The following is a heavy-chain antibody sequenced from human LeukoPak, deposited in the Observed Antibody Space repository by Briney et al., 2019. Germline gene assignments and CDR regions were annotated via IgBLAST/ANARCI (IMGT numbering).Heavy chain of an antibody. CDR1: GYTLTELS. Sequence: ASVKVSFKVSGYTLTELSMHWVRQAPGKGLEWMGGFDPEDGEAIYAQKFQGRVTITADKSTSTAYMELSSLRSEDTAVYYCERRLTTVTTGGRAFDIWGQGTMVTVSS. V-gene: IGHV1-24*01. J-gene: IGHJ3*02. CDR2: FDPEDGEA. D-gene: IGHD4-17*01. CDR3: ERRLTTVTTGGRAFDI.